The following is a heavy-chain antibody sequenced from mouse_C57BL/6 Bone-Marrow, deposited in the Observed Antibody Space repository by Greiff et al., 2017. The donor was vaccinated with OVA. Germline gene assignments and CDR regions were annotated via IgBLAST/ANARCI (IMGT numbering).Heavy chain of an antibody. CDR1: GFNIKDDY. V-gene: IGHV14-4*01. CDR2: IDPENGDT. D-gene: IGHD2-1*01. J-gene: IGHJ2*01. Sequence: VQPQQSGAELVRPGASVKLSCTASGFNIKDDYMHWVKQRPEQGLEWIGWIDPENGDTEYASKFQGKATITADTSSNTAYLQLSSLTSEDTAVYYCTSYGNFDYWGQGTTLTVSS. CDR3: TSYGNFDY.